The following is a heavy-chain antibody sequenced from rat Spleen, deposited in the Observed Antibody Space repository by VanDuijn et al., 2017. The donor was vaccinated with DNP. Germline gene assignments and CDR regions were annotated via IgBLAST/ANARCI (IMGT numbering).Heavy chain of an antibody. D-gene: IGHD5-1*01. CDR3: ARGSLGFAY. CDR2: ISSGGST. Sequence: QVQLKESGPGLVQPSQTLSLTCTVSGFSLTTYGVAWVRQPPGKGLEWIAAISSGGSTYYNSALKSRLSISRDTSKSQVFLKMNSLQTEDTAMYFCARGSLGFAYWGQGTLVTVSS. J-gene: IGHJ3*01. V-gene: IGHV2S12*01. CDR1: GFSLTTYG.